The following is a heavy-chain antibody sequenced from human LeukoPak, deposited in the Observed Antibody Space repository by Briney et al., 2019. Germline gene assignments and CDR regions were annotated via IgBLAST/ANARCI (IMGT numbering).Heavy chain of an antibody. CDR1: GYSFTSYW. J-gene: IGHJ6*02. Sequence: GESLKISCKGSGYSFTSYWIGWVRQVPDKGLEWMGIIYPHDSNTRYSPSFQGQVTISADKSISTAYLQWTSLKASDTAIYYCARSFVAGAGYYYGMDVWGQGTTVTVSS. CDR2: IYPHDSNT. V-gene: IGHV5-51*01. CDR3: ARSFVAGAGYYYGMDV. D-gene: IGHD6-19*01.